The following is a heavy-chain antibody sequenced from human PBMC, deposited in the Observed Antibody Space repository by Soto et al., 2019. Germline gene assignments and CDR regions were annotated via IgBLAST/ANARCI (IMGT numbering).Heavy chain of an antibody. CDR3: AKGSSNSRPYYFDY. CDR1: GFTFSRYT. V-gene: IGHV3-23*01. Sequence: PGGSLRLSCAASGFTFSRYTMSWVRQAPGKGLEWFSAINGAGDTTYHADYVKGRFTISRDNSKNTLYLQMDSLGVEDTAIYYCAKGSSNSRPYYFDYWGQGTLVTVSS. CDR2: INGAGDTT. J-gene: IGHJ4*02. D-gene: IGHD2-2*01.